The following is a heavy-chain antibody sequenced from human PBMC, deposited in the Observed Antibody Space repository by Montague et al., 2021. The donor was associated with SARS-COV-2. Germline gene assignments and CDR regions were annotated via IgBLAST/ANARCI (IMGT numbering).Heavy chain of an antibody. CDR1: GGSISSSSYY. CDR3: VRSRAERHFVWTKLDAHVKPYYFDY. V-gene: IGHV4-39*01. Sequence: SETLSLTCTVSGGSISSSSYYWGWIRQPPGKGLEWTGSIYYSGSTYYNPSLKSRVTISVDTSKNQFSLKLSSVTAAGTAVYYCVRSRAERHFVWTKLDAHVKPYYFDYWGQGTLVTVSS. CDR2: IYYSGST. J-gene: IGHJ4*02. D-gene: IGHD3-9*01.